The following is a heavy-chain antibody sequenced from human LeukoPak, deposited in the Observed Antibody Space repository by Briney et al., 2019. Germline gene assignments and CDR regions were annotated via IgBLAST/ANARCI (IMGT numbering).Heavy chain of an antibody. D-gene: IGHD3-3*01. V-gene: IGHV3-23*01. CDR1: GFTFSSYG. Sequence: GGSLRLSCAASGFTFSSYGMHWVRQAPGKGLEWVSAISGSGGSTYYADSVKGRFTISRDNSKNTLYLQMNSLRAEDTAVYYCAKDRLRSGYTHFDYWGQGTLVTVSS. CDR2: ISGSGGST. CDR3: AKDRLRSGYTHFDY. J-gene: IGHJ4*02.